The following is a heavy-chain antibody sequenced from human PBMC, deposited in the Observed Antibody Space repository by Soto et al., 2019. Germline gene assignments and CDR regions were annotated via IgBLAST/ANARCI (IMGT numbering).Heavy chain of an antibody. Sequence: QMQLVQSGPEVKKPGTSVKVSCKASGFSFTSSAVQWVRQARGQRLEWIGWIVVGSGNTNYAQKFQERVTITRDMSTSTADMELSSLRSEDTAVYYCASVDGSYYEGNVGCFDYWGRGTLVTVSS. J-gene: IGHJ4*02. V-gene: IGHV1-58*01. CDR2: IVVGSGNT. CDR1: GFSFTSSA. CDR3: ASVDGSYYEGNVGCFDY. D-gene: IGHD1-26*01.